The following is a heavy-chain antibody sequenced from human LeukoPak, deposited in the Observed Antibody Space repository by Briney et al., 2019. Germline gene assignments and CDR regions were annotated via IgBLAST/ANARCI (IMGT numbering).Heavy chain of an antibody. D-gene: IGHD3-22*01. V-gene: IGHV3-48*04. CDR3: AKDYYYDSSGYYDY. CDR2: ISSSSSTI. J-gene: IGHJ4*02. Sequence: GGSLRLSCAASGFTFSSYSMNWVRQAPGKGLEWVSYISSSSSTIYYADSVKGRFTISRDNAKNSLYLQMNSLRAEDTALYYCAKDYYYDSSGYYDYWGQGTLVTVSS. CDR1: GFTFSSYS.